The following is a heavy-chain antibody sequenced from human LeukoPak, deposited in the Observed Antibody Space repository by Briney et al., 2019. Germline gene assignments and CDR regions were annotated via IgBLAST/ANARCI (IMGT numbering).Heavy chain of an antibody. J-gene: IGHJ4*02. CDR3: AGRGFWSGYSDY. CDR2: IYYSGST. CDR1: GGSISSYY. V-gene: IGHV4-59*08. Sequence: SETLSLTCTVSGGSISSYYWSWIRQPPGKGLEWIGYIYYSGSTNYNPSLKSRVTISVDTSKNQFSLKLSSVTAADTAVYYCAGRGFWSGYSDYWGQGTLVTVSS. D-gene: IGHD3-3*01.